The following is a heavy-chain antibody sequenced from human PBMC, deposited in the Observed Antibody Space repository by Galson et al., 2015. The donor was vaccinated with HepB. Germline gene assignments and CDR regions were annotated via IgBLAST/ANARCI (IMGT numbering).Heavy chain of an antibody. D-gene: IGHD5-18*01. CDR3: ARAFCPDTAMVCSRGYYYGMDV. CDR1: GGTFSSYA. Sequence: SVKVSCKASGGTFSSYAISWVRQAPGQGLEWMGGIIPIFGTANYAQKFQGRVTITADESTSTAYMELSSLRSEDTAVYYCARAFCPDTAMVCSRGYYYGMDVWGQGTTVTVSS. J-gene: IGHJ6*02. V-gene: IGHV1-69*13. CDR2: IIPIFGTA.